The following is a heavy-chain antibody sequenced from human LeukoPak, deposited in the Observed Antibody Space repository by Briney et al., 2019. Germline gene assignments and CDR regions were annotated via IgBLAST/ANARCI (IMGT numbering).Heavy chain of an antibody. CDR1: GFTFSDYY. CDR2: ISSGGSTI. J-gene: IGHJ5*02. D-gene: IGHD6-13*01. CDR3: ARVQKGIAAAGTGGGWFEP. V-gene: IGHV3-11*01. Sequence: SGGSLRLSCAASGFTFSDYYMSWIRQAPGKGLEWISYISSGGSTIYYADSVRGQFTISMDNAKKSLYLQMNSLRAEDTAVYYCARVQKGIAAAGTGGGWFEPWGQGTLVTVSS.